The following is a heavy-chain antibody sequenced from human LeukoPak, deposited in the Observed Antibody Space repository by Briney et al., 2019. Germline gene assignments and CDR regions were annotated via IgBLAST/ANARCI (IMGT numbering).Heavy chain of an antibody. D-gene: IGHD4-17*01. CDR1: GFTFSSYA. CDR3: AKAWGVTSIIY. J-gene: IGHJ4*02. CDR2: ISGSGGST. V-gene: IGHV3-23*01. Sequence: PGGSLRLSCAASGFTFSSYAMSWVRQAPGKGLEWVLAISGSGGSTYYADSVKGRFTISRDNSKNTLYLQMNSLKAEDTAVYYCAKAWGVTSIIYWGQGTLVTVSS.